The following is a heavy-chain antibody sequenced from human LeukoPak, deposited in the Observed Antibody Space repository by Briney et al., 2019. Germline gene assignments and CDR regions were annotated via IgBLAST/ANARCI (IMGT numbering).Heavy chain of an antibody. CDR3: THISSVPDRFTS. Sequence: VGSLRLSCEVYGLIFRDAWVSWVRQAPGKGLEWVGRIKSQGGGGTRDYGAPVKGRFSTSRDDSRNTIYLQMKSLKTEDTGIYYCTHISSVPDRFTSWGQGTLVTVSS. J-gene: IGHJ5*02. CDR1: GLIFRDAW. CDR2: IKSQGGGGTR. D-gene: IGHD2-21*01. V-gene: IGHV3-15*01.